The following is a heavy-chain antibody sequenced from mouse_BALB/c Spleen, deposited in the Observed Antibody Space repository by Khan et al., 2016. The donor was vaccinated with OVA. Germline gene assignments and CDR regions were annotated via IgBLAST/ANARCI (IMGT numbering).Heavy chain of an antibody. V-gene: IGHV2-9*02. J-gene: IGHJ1*01. CDR3: ARYYGNYGWYFDV. Sequence: QVQLKESGPGLVAPSQSLSITCTVSGFSLTSYGVHWVRQPPGKGLEWLGVIWTGGSTNYNSALMSRLSISKDNSNSQVFLKMNSLQTDDTAMYDCARYYGNYGWYFDVWGAGTTVTVSS. D-gene: IGHD2-1*01. CDR1: GFSLTSYG. CDR2: IWTGGST.